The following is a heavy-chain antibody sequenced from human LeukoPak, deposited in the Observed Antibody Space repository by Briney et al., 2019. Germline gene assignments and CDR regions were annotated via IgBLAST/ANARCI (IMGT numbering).Heavy chain of an antibody. CDR2: IIPILGIA. CDR1: GGTFSSYA. D-gene: IGHD2-15*01. V-gene: IGHV1-69*04. J-gene: IGHJ4*02. CDR3: AREGETVGCYDY. Sequence: SVKVSCKASGGTFSSYAISWVRQAPGQGLEWMGRIIPILGIANYAQKFQGRVTITADKSTSTAYMELSSLRSEDTAVYYCAREGETVGCYDYWGQGTLVTVSS.